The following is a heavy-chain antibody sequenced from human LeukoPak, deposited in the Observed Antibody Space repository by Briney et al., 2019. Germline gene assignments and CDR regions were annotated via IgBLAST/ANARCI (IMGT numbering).Heavy chain of an antibody. CDR3: ARNLFGWPNS. D-gene: IGHD5-24*01. J-gene: IGHJ4*02. Sequence: GGSLRLSCAAFRFTVSTNYMSWVRQAPGKGLEWVSGIYSGGSTDYADSVKGRFTISRDNSKNTLYLQMNSLRAEDTAVYYCARNLFGWPNSWGQGTLVTVSS. CDR2: IYSGGST. V-gene: IGHV3-66*01. CDR1: RFTVSTNY.